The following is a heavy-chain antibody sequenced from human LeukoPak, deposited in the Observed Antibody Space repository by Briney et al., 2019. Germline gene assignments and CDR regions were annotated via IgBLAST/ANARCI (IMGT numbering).Heavy chain of an antibody. J-gene: IGHJ6*03. CDR3: ARHAASMVRGVTMYYYYMDV. CDR2: VYSGGST. Sequence: GGSLRLSCAASGFTVSSDYMSWVRQAPGKGLEWVSLVYSGGSTHYADSVKGRFTISRDNSKNTLYLQMNSLRAEDTAVYYCARHAASMVRGVTMYYYYMDVWGKGTTVTISS. V-gene: IGHV3-66*04. CDR1: GFTVSSDY. D-gene: IGHD3-10*01.